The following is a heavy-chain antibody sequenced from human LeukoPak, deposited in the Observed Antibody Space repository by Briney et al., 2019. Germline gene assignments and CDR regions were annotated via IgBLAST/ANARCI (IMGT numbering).Heavy chain of an antibody. CDR2: IYYSGST. Sequence: PSETLSLTCTVSGGSISSYYWSWIRQPPGKGLEWIGYIYYSGSTNYNPSLKSRVTISVDTSKNQFSLKLSSVTAADTAVYYCARRLGSYYYYGMDVWGQGTTVTVPS. CDR1: GGSISSYY. D-gene: IGHD1-14*01. CDR3: ARRLGSYYYYGMDV. J-gene: IGHJ6*02. V-gene: IGHV4-59*08.